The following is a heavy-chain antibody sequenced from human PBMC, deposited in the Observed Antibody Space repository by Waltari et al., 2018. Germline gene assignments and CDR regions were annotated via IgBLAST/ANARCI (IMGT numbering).Heavy chain of an antibody. Sequence: QVQLVQSGAEVKKPGSSVKVSCKASGGTFSSYAISWVRQAPGQGLEWMGGHIPIIGTANYAQKVQGRVTITADESTSTAYMELSSLRSEDTAVYYCAREIRYCSGGSCSPPHYFDYWGQGTLVTVSS. CDR1: GGTFSSYA. CDR2: HIPIIGTA. J-gene: IGHJ4*02. D-gene: IGHD2-15*01. CDR3: AREIRYCSGGSCSPPHYFDY. V-gene: IGHV1-69*01.